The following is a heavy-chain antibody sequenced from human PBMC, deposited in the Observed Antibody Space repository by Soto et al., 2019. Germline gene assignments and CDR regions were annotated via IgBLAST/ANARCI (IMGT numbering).Heavy chain of an antibody. D-gene: IGHD3-9*01. J-gene: IGHJ4*02. Sequence: PSATLSLTCTVSGGSISSYYWNWIPPPPGKGLEWIGYIYYRGNTNYNPSLKSRVTISVDTSKNQFSLKLSSVTAADTAVYYCARQPGYYDILTGYSTYYFDYWGQGTPVTVS. CDR1: GGSISSYY. V-gene: IGHV4-59*08. CDR3: ARQPGYYDILTGYSTYYFDY. CDR2: IYYRGNT.